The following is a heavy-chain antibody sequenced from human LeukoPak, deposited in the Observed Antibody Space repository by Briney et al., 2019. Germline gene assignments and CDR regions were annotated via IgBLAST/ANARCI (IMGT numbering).Heavy chain of an antibody. CDR1: GGSFSGYY. CDR3: ARGRIAARPRVYYYYKDV. Sequence: SETLSLTCAVYGGSFSGYYWSWIRQPPGKGLEWIGEINHSGSTNYNPSLKSRVTISVDTSKNQFSLKLSSVTAADTAVYYCARGRIAARPRVYYYYKDVWGKGTTVTVSS. J-gene: IGHJ6*03. V-gene: IGHV4-34*01. D-gene: IGHD6-6*01. CDR2: INHSGST.